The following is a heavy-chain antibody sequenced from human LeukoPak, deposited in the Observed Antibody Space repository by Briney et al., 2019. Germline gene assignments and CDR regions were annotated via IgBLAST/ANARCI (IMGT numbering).Heavy chain of an antibody. V-gene: IGHV4-31*03. CDR3: ARAPPIIAVAGSAFDI. CDR1: GGSIISGGSY. J-gene: IGHJ3*02. Sequence: SETLSLTCTVSGGSIISGGSYWSWIRQHPGKGLEWIGYIYYSGSTYYNPSLMSRITMSVDTSKNQFSLKMTSVNAADTAVYFCARAPPIIAVAGSAFDIWGQGALVSVSS. CDR2: IYYSGST. D-gene: IGHD6-19*01.